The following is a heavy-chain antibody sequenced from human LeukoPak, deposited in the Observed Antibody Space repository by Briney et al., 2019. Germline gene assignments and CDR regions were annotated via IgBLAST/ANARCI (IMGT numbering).Heavy chain of an antibody. CDR2: INYSGRT. D-gene: IGHD3-9*01. CDR3: ARHGFDTGNYQAHFDS. V-gene: IGHV4-59*08. J-gene: IGHJ4*02. CDR1: GGSISGYY. Sequence: SETLSLTCTVSGGSISGYYWSWIRQPPGKGLEWIGYINYSGRTNNNPSLTGRVTLSVDTSKNQFSLKLRSVTAADTAVYYCARHGFDTGNYQAHFDSWGQGTLVTVSS.